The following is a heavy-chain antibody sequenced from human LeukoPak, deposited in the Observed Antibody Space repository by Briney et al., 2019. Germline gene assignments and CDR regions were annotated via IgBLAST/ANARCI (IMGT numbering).Heavy chain of an antibody. CDR3: ASSGNYNWFDP. CDR2: IYYSGST. J-gene: IGHJ5*02. D-gene: IGHD1-1*01. Sequence: SETLSLTCTVSGGSISTYYWSWIRQPPGKGLEWIGYIYYSGSTNYNPSLKSRVTISVDTSKNQFSLKLSSVTAADTAVYYCASSGNYNWFDPWGQGTLVTVSS. V-gene: IGHV4-59*01. CDR1: GGSISTYY.